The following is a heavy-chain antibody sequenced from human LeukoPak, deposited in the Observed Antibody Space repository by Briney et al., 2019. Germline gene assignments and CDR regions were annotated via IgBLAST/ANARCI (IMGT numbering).Heavy chain of an antibody. CDR2: IKQDGSDK. CDR1: GFTFSNYW. Sequence: PGGSLRLSCAASGFTFSNYWMSWVRQAPGKGLEWVANIKQDGSDKYYVDPVKGRFTISRDNAKNSLFLQMNSLRVEDTAVYYCARGDYWGQGTLVTVSS. CDR3: ARGDY. V-gene: IGHV3-7*04. J-gene: IGHJ4*02.